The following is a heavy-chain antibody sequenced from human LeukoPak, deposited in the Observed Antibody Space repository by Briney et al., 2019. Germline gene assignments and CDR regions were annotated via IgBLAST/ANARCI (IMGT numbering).Heavy chain of an antibody. CDR1: GLTVSSNS. D-gene: IGHD6-13*01. CDR2: IRYDGSNK. V-gene: IGHV3-30*02. J-gene: IGHJ4*02. CDR3: AKDKARGSQVGPRITAPGTFDY. Sequence: PGGSLRLSCAASGLTVSSNSMSWVRQAPGKGLEWVAFIRYDGSNKYYAGSVKGRFTISRDNSKNTLYLQMNSLRAEDTAVYYCAKDKARGSQVGPRITAPGTFDYWGQGTPVTVSS.